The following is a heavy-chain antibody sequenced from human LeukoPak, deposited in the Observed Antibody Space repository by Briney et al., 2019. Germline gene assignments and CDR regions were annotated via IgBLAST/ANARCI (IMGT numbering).Heavy chain of an antibody. V-gene: IGHV1-69*13. D-gene: IGHD2-15*01. CDR2: IIPIFGTA. J-gene: IGHJ6*03. CDR1: GGTFSSYA. CDR3: ARAIAGTVDYYYYYYMDV. Sequence: ASVKVSCKASGGTFSSYAISWVRQAPGQGLEWMGGIIPIFGTANYAQKFQGRVTITADESTSTAYMELSSLRSEDTAVYYCARAIAGTVDYYYYYYMDVWGKGTTVTISS.